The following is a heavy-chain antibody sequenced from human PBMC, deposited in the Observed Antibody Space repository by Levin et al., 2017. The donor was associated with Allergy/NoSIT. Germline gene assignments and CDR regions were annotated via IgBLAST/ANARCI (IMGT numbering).Heavy chain of an antibody. CDR2: IYWDDDN. V-gene: IGHV2-5*02. CDR3: AHTYYFDSTGYYYGAFDY. J-gene: IGHJ4*02. CDR1: GFSLTTSGVG. D-gene: IGHD3-22*01. Sequence: SGPTLVKPTPTLTLTCTFSGFSLTTSGVGVGWIRQPPGKSLEWLALIYWDDDNRYSPSLKSSLTITKDTSKNQVILTMTNMDPVDTGTYYCAHTYYFDSTGYYYGAFDYWGQVTLVTVSS.